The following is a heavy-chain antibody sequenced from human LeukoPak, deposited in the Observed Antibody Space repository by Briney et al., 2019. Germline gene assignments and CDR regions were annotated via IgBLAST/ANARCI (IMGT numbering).Heavy chain of an antibody. D-gene: IGHD2-2*01. CDR2: MNPNSGNT. CDR3: ARASSPSWYYYYYYMDV. V-gene: IGHV1-8*01. J-gene: IGHJ6*03. CDR1: GYTFTSYD. Sequence: ASVKVSCKASGYTFTSYDINWVRQATGQGLERMGWMNPNSGNTGYAQKFQGRVTMTRNTSISTAYMELSSLRSEDTAVYYCARASSPSWYYYYYYMDVWGKGTTVTVSS.